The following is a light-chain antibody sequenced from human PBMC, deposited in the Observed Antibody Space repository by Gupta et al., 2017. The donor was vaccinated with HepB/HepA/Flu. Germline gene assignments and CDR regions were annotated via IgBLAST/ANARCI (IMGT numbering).Light chain of an antibody. Sequence: QSVLTQPPSVSGAPGPRVTISCTGSSSNIGAGYDVHWYQQLPGTAPKLLIYGNSNRPSGVPDRFSGSKSGTSASLAITGLQAEDEADYYCQSYDSSLSGSRVFGGGTKLTGL. J-gene: IGLJ2*01. CDR1: SSNIGAGYD. V-gene: IGLV1-40*01. CDR2: GNS. CDR3: QSYDSSLSGSRV.